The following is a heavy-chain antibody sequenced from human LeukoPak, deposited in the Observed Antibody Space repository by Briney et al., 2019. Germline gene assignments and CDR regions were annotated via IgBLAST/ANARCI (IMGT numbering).Heavy chain of an antibody. V-gene: IGHV5-51*01. Sequence: GESLKISCKGSGCSFTSYWIGWVRQMPGKGLEWMGIIYPGDSDTRYSPSFQGQVTISADKSISTTYLQWNSLKASDTAMYYCTLYSSGWYIDYWGQGTLVTVSS. CDR1: GCSFTSYW. D-gene: IGHD6-19*01. CDR3: TLYSSGWYIDY. J-gene: IGHJ4*02. CDR2: IYPGDSDT.